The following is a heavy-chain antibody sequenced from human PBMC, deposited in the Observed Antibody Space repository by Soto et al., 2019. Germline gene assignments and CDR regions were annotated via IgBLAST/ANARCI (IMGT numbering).Heavy chain of an antibody. D-gene: IGHD3-22*01. CDR2: IIPIFGTA. CDR3: ARGRIVVVNDAFDI. V-gene: IGHV1-69*12. Sequence: QVQLVQSGAEVKKPGSSVKVSCKASGGTFSSYAISWVRQAPGQGLEWMGGIIPIFGTANYAQKFQGRVTXXAXEXXSNAYMELSSLRSEDTAVYYCARGRIVVVNDAFDIWGQGTMVTVSS. CDR1: GGTFSSYA. J-gene: IGHJ3*02.